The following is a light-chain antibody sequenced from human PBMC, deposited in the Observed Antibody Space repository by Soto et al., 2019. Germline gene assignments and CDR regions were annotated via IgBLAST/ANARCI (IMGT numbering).Light chain of an antibody. J-gene: IGLJ1*01. CDR3: SSYSSSGTLFV. Sequence: HSVLTQPASVSGSPGQSITVSCTGTSSDVGGHNYVSWFQQHPGQAPKLLIYEVTTRPSGVSTRFSGSKSGNTASLTISGLQAEDEADYHCSSYSSSGTLFVFGTGTKVTV. V-gene: IGLV2-14*01. CDR2: EVT. CDR1: SSDVGGHNY.